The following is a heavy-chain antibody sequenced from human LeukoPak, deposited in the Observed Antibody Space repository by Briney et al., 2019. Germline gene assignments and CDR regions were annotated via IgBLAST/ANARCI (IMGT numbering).Heavy chain of an antibody. J-gene: IGHJ5*02. CDR1: GGSISSYY. D-gene: IGHD2-2*01. CDR3: ARGPSPNWFDP. CDR2: VYYSGST. V-gene: IGHV4-59*01. Sequence: SETLSLICTVSGGSISSYYWSWIRQPPGKGLEWIGYVYYSGSTNYNPSLRSRVTVSVDTSKNQFSLKLSSVTTTDTAIYYCARGPSPNWFDPWGQGTLVTVSS.